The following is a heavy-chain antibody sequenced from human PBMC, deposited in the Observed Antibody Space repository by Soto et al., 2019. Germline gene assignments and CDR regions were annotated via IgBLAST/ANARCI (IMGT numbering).Heavy chain of an antibody. CDR2: ISYDGSNK. CDR1: GFTFSSYA. CDR3: ARDHDSSGPSYYYYGMDL. V-gene: IGHV3-30-3*01. Sequence: QVQLVESGGGVVQPGRSLRLSCAASGFTFSSYAMHWVRQAPGKGLEWVAVISYDGSNKYYADSVKGRFTISRDNSKNTLYLQMNSLRAEDTAVYYCARDHDSSGPSYYYYGMDLWGQGTTVTVSS. D-gene: IGHD3-22*01. J-gene: IGHJ6*02.